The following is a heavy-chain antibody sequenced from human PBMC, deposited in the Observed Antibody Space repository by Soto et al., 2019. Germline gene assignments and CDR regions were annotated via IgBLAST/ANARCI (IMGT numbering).Heavy chain of an antibody. V-gene: IGHV4-30-2*01. CDR3: AKDPVYSTYTGYNWFDP. CDR1: GGSISSGGYS. D-gene: IGHD6-13*01. J-gene: IGHJ5*02. CDR2: IYHSVST. Sequence: SETLSLTCAVSGGSISSGGYSWSWIRQPPGKGLECIGYIYHSVSTYYNPSLKSRVTISVDRSKNTLYLQMNSLRAEDTAVYYCAKDPVYSTYTGYNWFDPWGQGTLVTVSS.